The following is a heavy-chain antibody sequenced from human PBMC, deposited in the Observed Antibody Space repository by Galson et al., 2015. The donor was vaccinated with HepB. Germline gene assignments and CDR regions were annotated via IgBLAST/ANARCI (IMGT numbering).Heavy chain of an antibody. V-gene: IGHV1-69*10. J-gene: IGHJ4*02. CDR1: GVTFNSYA. CDR3: ANGGECSGGSCSEGS. D-gene: IGHD2-15*01. Sequence: SVKVSCKASGVTFNSYAINWVRQAPGRGLEWMGEIIPIFDIGKYAQKFKGRVTITADKSTKTAYMELTSLRSEDTAVYYCANGGECSGGSCSEGSWGRGTLVAVSS. CDR2: IIPIFDIG.